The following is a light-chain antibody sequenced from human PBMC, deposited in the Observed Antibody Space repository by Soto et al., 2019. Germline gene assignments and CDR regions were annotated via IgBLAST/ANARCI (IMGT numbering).Light chain of an antibody. Sequence: DIQMTQSPSSLSASVGDKVTVTCRAKQNINRFLQWYQQKAGKAPKLLIYAASSLQSGVTSRFSGSGSGTDFTLTISSLQPEDFATYYCQQSYSTPYTFGQGTKLDIK. V-gene: IGKV1-39*01. CDR3: QQSYSTPYT. J-gene: IGKJ2*01. CDR2: AAS. CDR1: QNINRF.